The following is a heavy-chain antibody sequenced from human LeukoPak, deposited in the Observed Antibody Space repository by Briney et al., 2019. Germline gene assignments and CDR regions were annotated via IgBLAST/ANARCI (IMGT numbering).Heavy chain of an antibody. J-gene: IGHJ4*02. V-gene: IGHV4-4*02. D-gene: IGHD3-10*01. Sequence: SETLSLTCTVSRGSISSPKWWTWVRQPPGKGLEWIAEIYHSGSANHNPSLISRLTISVDKSRNQFSLKLSSVTAADTAVYYCASSNYYGSGSLDYWGQGTLVTVSS. CDR2: IYHSGSA. CDR3: ASSNYYGSGSLDY. CDR1: RGSISSPKW.